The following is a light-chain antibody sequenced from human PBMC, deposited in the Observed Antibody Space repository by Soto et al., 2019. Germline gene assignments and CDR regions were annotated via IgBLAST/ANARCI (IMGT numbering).Light chain of an antibody. CDR1: SSNIGSNT. CDR2: NNN. J-gene: IGLJ1*01. CDR3: ASWDDGLNALV. Sequence: QSVLTQPPSASATPGQRVTISCSGSSSNIGSNTVNRYQQLPGTAPKLLIYNNNHRPSGDPDRFSGSKSGTSASLSISGPQSEDEDDYYYASWDDGLNALVFGTGTKVTVL. V-gene: IGLV1-44*01.